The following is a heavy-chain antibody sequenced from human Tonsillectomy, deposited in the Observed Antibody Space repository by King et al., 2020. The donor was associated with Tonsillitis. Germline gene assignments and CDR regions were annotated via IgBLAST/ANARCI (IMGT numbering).Heavy chain of an antibody. D-gene: IGHD6-13*01. CDR1: GGSISSYY. V-gene: IGHV4-59*01. CDR3: ARESSSSWYFDY. CDR2: IYYSGST. J-gene: IGHJ4*02. Sequence: PLQESGPGLVKPSETLSLTCTVSGGSISSYYWSWIRQPPGKGLEWIGYIYYSGSTNYNPPLKSRVTISVDTSKNQFSLKLSSVTAADTAVYYCARESSSSWYFDYWGQGTLVTVSS.